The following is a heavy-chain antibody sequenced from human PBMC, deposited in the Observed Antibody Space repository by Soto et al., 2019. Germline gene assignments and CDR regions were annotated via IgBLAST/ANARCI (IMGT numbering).Heavy chain of an antibody. D-gene: IGHD1-20*01. CDR2: INPKSGGT. V-gene: IGHV1-2*04. J-gene: IGHJ6*02. CDR3: ARDLGITGTTPYYYGMDV. Sequence: GASVEVCCKESGYTLAGCYMQWVRQAKRQRLEWMGRINPKSGGTNYAQKFQSWVTMTRDTSISTAYMELSRLRSDDTAVYYCARDLGITGTTPYYYGMDVWGQGTTVTVSS. CDR1: GYTLAGCY.